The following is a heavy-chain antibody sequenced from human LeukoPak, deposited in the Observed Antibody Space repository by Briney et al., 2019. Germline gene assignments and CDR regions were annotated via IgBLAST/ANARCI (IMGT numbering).Heavy chain of an antibody. Sequence: SETLSLTCRVSGGSMSSYFWTWIRQPPGKGLEWIGYVYDSGSTNYNPSLKSRGIISVDTSKNQFSLKLRSVTTADTAVYYCARPKWGYAFDIWGQGTMVTVSS. V-gene: IGHV4-59*01. J-gene: IGHJ3*02. D-gene: IGHD7-27*01. CDR1: GGSMSSYF. CDR2: VYDSGST. CDR3: ARPKWGYAFDI.